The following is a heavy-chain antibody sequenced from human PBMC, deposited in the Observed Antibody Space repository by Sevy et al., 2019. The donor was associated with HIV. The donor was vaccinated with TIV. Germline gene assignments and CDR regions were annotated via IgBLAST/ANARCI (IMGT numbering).Heavy chain of an antibody. CDR3: TTKGRDCSGIGCQIS. CDR2: IKSNIDGTAI. D-gene: IGHD2-15*01. J-gene: IGHJ5*02. CDR1: EFIFNDAW. Sequence: GGSLRLSCAASEFIFNDAWMHWVRQAPGKGLEWVGRIKSNIDGTAIDYAAPVKGRFTTSRDDSKNTVLLQMNSLKSEEAAVYYYTTKGRDCSGIGCQISWGQGTQVTVSS. V-gene: IGHV3-15*01.